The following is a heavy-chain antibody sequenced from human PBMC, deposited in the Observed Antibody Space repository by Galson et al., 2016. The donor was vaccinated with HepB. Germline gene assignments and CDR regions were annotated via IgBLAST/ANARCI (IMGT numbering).Heavy chain of an antibody. J-gene: IGHJ4*02. CDR1: GYTFTNYG. D-gene: IGHD3-22*01. Sequence: SVKVSCKASGYTFTNYGISWVRQAPGQGLEWMGWISAYNGNTNYAQNLQGRVTMTTDTSTSTAYMGLRSLRSDDPAVYFCARGVRRAFYYDSSGYLVYFDYWGQGTLVTVSS. CDR3: ARGVRRAFYYDSSGYLVYFDY. CDR2: ISAYNGNT. V-gene: IGHV1-18*01.